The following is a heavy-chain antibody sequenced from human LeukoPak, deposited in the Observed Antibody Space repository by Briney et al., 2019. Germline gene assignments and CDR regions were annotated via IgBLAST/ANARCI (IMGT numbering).Heavy chain of an antibody. CDR3: ARDLICSSTSCSLYAFDI. Sequence: SETLSLTCTVSGDSISSSSYYWSWIRQPAGKGLEWIGRIYTSGSTNYNPSLKSRVTISVDTSKNQFSLKLSSVTAADTAVYYCARDLICSSTSCSLYAFDIWGQGTMVTVSS. CDR2: IYTSGST. V-gene: IGHV4-61*02. D-gene: IGHD2-2*01. J-gene: IGHJ3*02. CDR1: GDSISSSSYY.